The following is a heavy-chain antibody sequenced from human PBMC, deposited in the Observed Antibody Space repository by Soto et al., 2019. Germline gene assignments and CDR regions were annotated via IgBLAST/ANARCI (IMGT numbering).Heavy chain of an antibody. CDR3: ARGLNN. V-gene: IGHV3-21*01. CDR1: GFAFSNYN. J-gene: IGHJ4*02. Sequence: EVQVVESGGGLVKPGGSLTLSCEASGFAFSNYNMNWVRQAPGKGLEWVSSISSSFSFIYYADSVKGRFTFSRDNAKNSLSLQMNSLRAEDTAIYYCARGLNNWGQGTLVTVSS. CDR2: ISSSFSFI.